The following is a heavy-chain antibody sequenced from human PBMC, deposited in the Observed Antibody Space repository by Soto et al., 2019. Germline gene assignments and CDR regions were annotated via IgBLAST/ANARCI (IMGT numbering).Heavy chain of an antibody. J-gene: IGHJ6*02. CDR3: ARHLAFYYYGMDV. V-gene: IGHV5-51*01. Sequence: GESLNLSYKASGYSFMIYLMGCVRQMPGKGLEWVGIIYPGDSDTRYSPSFQGQVTISADKSISTAYLQWSSLKASDTALYFCARHLAFYYYGMDVWGQGTTVNV. CDR2: IYPGDSDT. CDR1: GYSFMIYL.